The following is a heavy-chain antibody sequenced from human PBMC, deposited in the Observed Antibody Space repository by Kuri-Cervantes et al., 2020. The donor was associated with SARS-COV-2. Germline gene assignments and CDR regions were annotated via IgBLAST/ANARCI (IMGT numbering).Heavy chain of an antibody. CDR3: ATKTTVTDY. V-gene: IGHV1-24*01. CDR1: GYTFTSYD. D-gene: IGHD4-17*01. CDR2: FDPEDGET. J-gene: IGHJ4*02. Sequence: ASVKVSCKASGYTFTSYDINWVRQATGQGLEWMGGFDPEDGETIYARKFQGRVTMTEDTSTDTAYMELSSLRSEDTAVYYCATKTTVTDYWGQGTLVTVSS.